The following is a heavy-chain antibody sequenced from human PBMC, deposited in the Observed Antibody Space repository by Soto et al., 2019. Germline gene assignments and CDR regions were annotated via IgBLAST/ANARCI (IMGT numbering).Heavy chain of an antibody. V-gene: IGHV3-74*01. J-gene: IGHJ4*02. CDR2: IDHDGPT. CDR3: VRDSHGDY. Sequence: EVQLVESGGGLVQPGGSLRLSCAGSGFTFSNYWMHWVRQAPGKGLEWVSRIDHDGPTDYADSVRGRFTISKDNAENTLYLQMNSLTPEYSAVYYCVRDSHGDYWGQGTLVTVSS. CDR1: GFTFSNYW.